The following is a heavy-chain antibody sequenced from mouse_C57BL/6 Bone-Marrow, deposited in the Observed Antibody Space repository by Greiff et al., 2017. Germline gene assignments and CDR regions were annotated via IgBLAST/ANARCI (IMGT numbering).Heavy chain of an antibody. V-gene: IGHV1-69*01. CDR2: IDPSDSYT. CDR1: GYTFTSYW. CDR3: ARRSYYSNRYFDV. J-gene: IGHJ1*03. Sequence: QVQLQQPGAELVMPGASVKLSCKASGYTFTSYWMHWVKQRPGQGLEWIGEIDPSDSYTNYNQKFKGKSTLTVDKSSSTAYMQLSSLTSEDSAVXYCARRSYYSNRYFDVWGTGTTVTVSS. D-gene: IGHD2-5*01.